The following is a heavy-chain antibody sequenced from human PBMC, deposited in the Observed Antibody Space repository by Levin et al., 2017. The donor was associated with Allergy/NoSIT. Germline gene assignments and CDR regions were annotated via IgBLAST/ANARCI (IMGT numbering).Heavy chain of an antibody. CDR2: IYYSGST. V-gene: IGHV4-31*03. D-gene: IGHD4-11*01. Sequence: SETLSLTCTVSGGSISRGSFYWSWIRQHPGKGLEWIGYIYYSGSTYYNPSPKSRVTISVDTSKNQFSLKVNSVTAADTAVYYCARDYYSKGIDYWGQGILVTVSS. CDR1: GGSISRGSFY. CDR3: ARDYYSKGIDY. J-gene: IGHJ4*02.